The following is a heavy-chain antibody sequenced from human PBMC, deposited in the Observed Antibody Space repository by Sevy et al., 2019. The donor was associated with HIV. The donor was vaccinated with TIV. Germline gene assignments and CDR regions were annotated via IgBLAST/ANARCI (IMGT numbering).Heavy chain of an antibody. V-gene: IGHV1-18*01. D-gene: IGHD3-10*01. CDR3: ARDDDSAWGMVRGDAFDI. CDR2: ISDYNGNT. J-gene: IGHJ3*02. Sequence: ASVKVSCKASGYTFTSYGISWVRQAPGQGLEWMGWISDYNGNTNYAQKLQGRVTMTTVTSTSPAYMELRSLRSDDTAVYYCARDDDSAWGMVRGDAFDIWGQGTMVTVSS. CDR1: GYTFTSYG.